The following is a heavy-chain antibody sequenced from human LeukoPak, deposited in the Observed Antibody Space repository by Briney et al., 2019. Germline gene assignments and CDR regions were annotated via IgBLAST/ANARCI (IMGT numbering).Heavy chain of an antibody. CDR3: ARHPGLSYFDP. CDR1: GGSISSSSYY. D-gene: IGHD3-22*01. V-gene: IGHV4-39*01. Sequence: SETVSLTCTVSGGSISSSSYYWGWIRQPPGKGLEWIGSIYYSGSTYYNPSLKSRVTISVDTSKNQFSLKLSSVTASDTAVYYCARHPGLSYFDPWGQGTLVTVSS. J-gene: IGHJ5*02. CDR2: IYYSGST.